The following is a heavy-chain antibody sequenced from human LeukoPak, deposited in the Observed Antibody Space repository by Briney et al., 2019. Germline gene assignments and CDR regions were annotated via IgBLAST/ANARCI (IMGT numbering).Heavy chain of an antibody. V-gene: IGHV2-5*02. D-gene: IGHD2-2*01. Sequence: SAPTLVNPTETLTLTCTFSGFSLSTSRVGLDWIRQPPGKALEWLALIYWDDEERYSPSLKSRLTITKGTSTNQLVLTMTIMAPVDTATHYCVHTPTKKGSSNFDNWGEGTLVTVSS. CDR3: VHTPTKKGSSNFDN. CDR1: GFSLSTSRVG. J-gene: IGHJ4*02. CDR2: IYWDDEE.